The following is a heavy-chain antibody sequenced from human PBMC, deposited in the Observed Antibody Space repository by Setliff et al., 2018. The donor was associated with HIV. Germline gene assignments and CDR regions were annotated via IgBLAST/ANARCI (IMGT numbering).Heavy chain of an antibody. J-gene: IGHJ4*02. D-gene: IGHD3-10*01. CDR2: MNPNSGNT. CDR3: ARGGTLFY. V-gene: IGHV1-8*01. CDR1: GYTFTSYD. Sequence: GASVKVSCKTSGYTFTSYDINWVRQATGQGLEWMGWMNPNSGNTGYAQKFQGRVTMTRNTSVSTAYLEVHSLKFDDTAVYYCARGGTLFYWGQGTLVTAPQ.